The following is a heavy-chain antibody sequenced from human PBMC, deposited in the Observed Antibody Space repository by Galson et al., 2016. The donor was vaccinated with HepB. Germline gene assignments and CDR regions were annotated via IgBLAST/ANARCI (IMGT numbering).Heavy chain of an antibody. CDR1: GGSISGYY. J-gene: IGHJ1*01. V-gene: IGHV4-59*01. D-gene: IGHD5-18*01. CDR2: IYYSGST. CDR3: AAGYNWDF. Sequence: SETLSLTCNVSGGSISGYYCSWIQQPPGKGLEWIGYIYYSGSTNYNPSLKSRVTISGDTSKNQFSLMLNDVTAADTAVYYCAAGYNWDFWGQGALVTVSS.